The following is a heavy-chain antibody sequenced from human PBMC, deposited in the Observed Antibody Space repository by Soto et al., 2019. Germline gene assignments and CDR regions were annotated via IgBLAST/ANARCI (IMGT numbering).Heavy chain of an antibody. D-gene: IGHD6-6*01. J-gene: IGHJ6*03. CDR1: GGSFSGYY. CDR2: INHSGST. V-gene: IGHV4-34*01. Sequence: SETLSLTCAVYGGSFSGYYWSWIRQPPGKGLEWIGEINHSGSTNYNPSPKSRVTISVDTSKNQFSLKLSSVTAADTAVYYCARGGIAARIIPWDYYYYMDVWGKGTTVTVSS. CDR3: ARGGIAARIIPWDYYYYMDV.